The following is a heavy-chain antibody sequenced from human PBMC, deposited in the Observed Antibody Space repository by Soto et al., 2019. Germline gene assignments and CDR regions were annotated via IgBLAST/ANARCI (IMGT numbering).Heavy chain of an antibody. CDR1: GGSISSGGYS. J-gene: IGHJ4*02. V-gene: IGHV4-30-2*01. D-gene: IGHD4-17*01. Sequence: SETLSLTCAVSGGSISSGGYSWSWIRQPPGKGLEWTGYIYHSGSTYYNPSLKSRVTISVDRSRNQFSLKLSSVTAADTAVYYWARDRAYGDFYFVYWGQGTLVTVSS. CDR2: IYHSGST. CDR3: ARDRAYGDFYFVY.